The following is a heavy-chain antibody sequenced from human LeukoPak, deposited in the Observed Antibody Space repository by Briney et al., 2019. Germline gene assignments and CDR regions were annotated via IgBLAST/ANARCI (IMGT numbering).Heavy chain of an antibody. Sequence: GGSLRLSCLASGFTFSDYTMHWVRQAPGKGLDWVAVISYDGTNNYYADSVKGRFTISRDNSNNTLYLQMNSLRPEDTAVYYCASRTGGILDYWGQGTLVTVSS. D-gene: IGHD3-10*01. CDR3: ASRTGGILDY. CDR2: ISYDGTNN. J-gene: IGHJ4*02. CDR1: GFTFSDYT. V-gene: IGHV3-30*04.